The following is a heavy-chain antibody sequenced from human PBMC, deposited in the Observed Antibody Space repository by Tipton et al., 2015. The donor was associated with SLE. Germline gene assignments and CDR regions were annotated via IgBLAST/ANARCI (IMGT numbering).Heavy chain of an antibody. CDR2: IYPTGNT. CDR3: ARDKSSLSQYILDY. Sequence: TLSLTCTVSGGSISSYYWSWFRQPAGNGLEWIGGIYPTGNTNYNPSLNNRVTMSVDTYKNQFSLNLTSVTAADTAVYYCARDKSSLSQYILDYWGQGTLVTVAS. J-gene: IGHJ4*02. CDR1: GGSISSYY. D-gene: IGHD3-3*02. V-gene: IGHV4-4*07.